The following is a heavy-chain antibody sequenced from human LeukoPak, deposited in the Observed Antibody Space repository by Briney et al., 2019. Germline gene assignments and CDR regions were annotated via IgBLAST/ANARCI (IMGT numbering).Heavy chain of an antibody. CDR1: GLIFSSYS. Sequence: GGSLRLSCAASGLIFSSYSMHWVRQAPGKGLESVSAISSNGGSTYYANSVRGRFTISRDNSKNTLYLQMGSLRAEDLAVYYCAREGVPGTTDYWGPGTLVTVSS. CDR3: AREGVPGTTDY. D-gene: IGHD6-19*01. V-gene: IGHV3-64*01. CDR2: ISSNGGST. J-gene: IGHJ4*02.